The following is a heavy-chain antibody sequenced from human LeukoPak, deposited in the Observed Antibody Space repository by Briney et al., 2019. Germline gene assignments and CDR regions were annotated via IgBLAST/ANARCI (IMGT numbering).Heavy chain of an antibody. CDR2: LYPRYSDT. V-gene: IGHV5-51*01. Sequence: GXGLXGRGFLYPRYSDTRYSPSFQRPVTISADKSISTAYLQWSSLNASDTAMYYCARLGSSWYGGDYWGQGTLVTVSS. D-gene: IGHD6-13*01. J-gene: IGHJ4*02. CDR3: ARLGSSWYGGDY.